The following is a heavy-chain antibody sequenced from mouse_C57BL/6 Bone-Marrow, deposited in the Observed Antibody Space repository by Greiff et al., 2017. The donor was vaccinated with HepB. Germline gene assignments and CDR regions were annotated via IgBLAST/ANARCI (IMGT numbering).Heavy chain of an antibody. J-gene: IGHJ2*01. V-gene: IGHV1-22*01. CDR2: INPNNGGT. Sequence: VQLQQSGPELVKPGASVKMSCKASGYTFTDYNMHWVKQSHGKSLEWIGYINPNNGGTSYNQKFKGKATLTVNKSSSTAYMELRSLTSEDSAVYYCAKPFITTVVAGFDYWGQGTTLTVSS. CDR3: AKPFITTVVAGFDY. D-gene: IGHD1-1*01. CDR1: GYTFTDYN.